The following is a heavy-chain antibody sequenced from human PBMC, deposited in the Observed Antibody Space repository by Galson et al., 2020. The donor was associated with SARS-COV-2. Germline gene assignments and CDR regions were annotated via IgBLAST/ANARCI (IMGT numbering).Heavy chain of an antibody. CDR3: ATGGPLYGSGTDDAFDI. V-gene: IGHV4-59*13. D-gene: IGHD3-10*01. CDR1: GGSISSYY. CDR2: IYYSGST. Sequence: SETLSLTCTVSGGSISSYYWSWIRQPPGKGLERIGYIYYSGSTNYNPSLKSRVTISVDTSKNQFSLKLSSVTAADTAVYYCATGGPLYGSGTDDAFDIWGQGTMVTVSS. J-gene: IGHJ3*02.